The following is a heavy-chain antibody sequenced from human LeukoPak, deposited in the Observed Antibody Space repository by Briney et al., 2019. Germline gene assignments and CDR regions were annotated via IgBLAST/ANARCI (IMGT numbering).Heavy chain of an antibody. D-gene: IGHD2-21*02. CDR3: AKDISGGDCPDY. J-gene: IGHJ4*02. CDR1: GFTFSSYG. V-gene: IGHV3-30*18. Sequence: HPGGSLRLSCAASGFTFSSYGMHWVRQAPGKGLEWVALISYDGSDKYYADSVKGRFTISRDNSKNTLYLQMNSLRADDTAVYYCAKDISGGDCPDYWGQGTLVTVSS. CDR2: ISYDGSDK.